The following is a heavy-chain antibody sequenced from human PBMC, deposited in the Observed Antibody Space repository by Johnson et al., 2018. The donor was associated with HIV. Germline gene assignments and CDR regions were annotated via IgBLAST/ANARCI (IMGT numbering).Heavy chain of an antibody. D-gene: IGHD3-3*01. J-gene: IGHJ3*02. CDR2: ISYDGSNK. CDR3: AKGSLCTILGVVPDTFDI. Sequence: QVQLVESGGGVVQPGRSLRLSCAASGFTFSSYGMHWVRQAPGKGLEWVAVISYDGSNKYYADSVKGRFTISRENSKNTLYLQMNSLRAEDTAVYYCAKGSLCTILGVVPDTFDIWGQGTMVTVSS. CDR1: GFTFSSYG. V-gene: IGHV3-30*18.